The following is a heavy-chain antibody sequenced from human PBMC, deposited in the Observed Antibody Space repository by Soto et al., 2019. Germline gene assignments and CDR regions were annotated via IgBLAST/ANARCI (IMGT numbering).Heavy chain of an antibody. D-gene: IGHD3-3*01. CDR1: GFTFSSYT. Sequence: PGGSLRLSCAASGFTFSSYTMHWVRQTPGRGLEWVADISYDGGDKYYADSVKGRFTISRDNSKNTLYLQMDSLRAEDTAVYYCARDQFIKGSGYLSFDYWGQGTPVTVSS. V-gene: IGHV3-30-3*01. CDR3: ARDQFIKGSGYLSFDY. J-gene: IGHJ4*02. CDR2: ISYDGGDK.